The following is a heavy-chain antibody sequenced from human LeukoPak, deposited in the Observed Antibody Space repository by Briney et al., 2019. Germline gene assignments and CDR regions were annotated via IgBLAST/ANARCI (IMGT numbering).Heavy chain of an antibody. Sequence: ASVKVSCKASGGTFSSYAISWVRQAPGQGLEWMGGIIPIFGTANYAQKFQGRVTITADESTSTAYMELSSLRSEDTAVYYCARDLAGWDYYYMDVWGKGTTVTVSS. D-gene: IGHD3-16*01. CDR3: ARDLAGWDYYYMDV. J-gene: IGHJ6*03. CDR2: IIPIFGTA. CDR1: GGTFSSYA. V-gene: IGHV1-69*13.